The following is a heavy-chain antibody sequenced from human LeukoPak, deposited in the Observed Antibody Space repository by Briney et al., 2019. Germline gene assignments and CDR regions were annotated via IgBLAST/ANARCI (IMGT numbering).Heavy chain of an antibody. CDR3: ARVLRGYYYDSSGYFDAFDI. Sequence: GGSLRLSCAASGFTFSSYGMHWVRQAPGKGLEWVAFIRYDGSNKYYADSVKGRFTISRDNSKNTLYLQMNSLRAEDTAVYYCARVLRGYYYDSSGYFDAFDIWGQGTMVTVSS. CDR1: GFTFSSYG. CDR2: IRYDGSNK. V-gene: IGHV3-30*02. J-gene: IGHJ3*02. D-gene: IGHD3-22*01.